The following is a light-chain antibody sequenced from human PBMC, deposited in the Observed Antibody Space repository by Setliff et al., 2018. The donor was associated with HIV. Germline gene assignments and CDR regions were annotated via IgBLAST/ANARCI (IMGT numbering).Light chain of an antibody. Sequence: QSVLTQPASVSGSPGQSITISCTGSSSDFGGFNYVSWYQQHPGKAPKLLLYEVSNRPSGVSVRFSGSKSGNTASLTISGLQAEDEADYYYNSYTAASTQVYGGGTKVTVL. CDR1: SSDFGGFNY. J-gene: IGLJ3*02. V-gene: IGLV2-14*01. CDR3: NSYTAASTQV. CDR2: EVS.